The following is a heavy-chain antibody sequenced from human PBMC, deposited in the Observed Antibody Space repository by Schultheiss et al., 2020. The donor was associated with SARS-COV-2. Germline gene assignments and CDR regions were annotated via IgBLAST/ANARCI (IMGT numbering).Heavy chain of an antibody. CDR2: INPNSGGT. D-gene: IGHD5-12*01. V-gene: IGHV1-2*06. Sequence: ASVKVSCKASGYTFTSYYMHWVRQAPGQGLEWMGRINPNSGGTNYAQKFQGRVTMTTDTSTSTAYMELRSLRSDDTAVYYCARVDLGVYPANWGQGTLVTVS. J-gene: IGHJ4*02. CDR1: GYTFTSYY. CDR3: ARVDLGVYPAN.